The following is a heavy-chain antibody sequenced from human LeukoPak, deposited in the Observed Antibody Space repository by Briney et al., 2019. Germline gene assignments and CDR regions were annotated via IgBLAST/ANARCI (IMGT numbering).Heavy chain of an antibody. CDR3: TTGYSSDWYY. Sequence: GGSLRLSCAASGASGFSVSRARMNWVRQAPGKGLEWVGHIKSKTDGGTTDYAAPVKGRFIISRDDSKNTLYLQMNSLKTEDTAVYYCTTGYSSDWYYWGQGTLVTVSS. CDR1: GFSVSRAR. D-gene: IGHD6-19*01. V-gene: IGHV3-15*01. CDR2: IKSKTDGGTT. J-gene: IGHJ4*02.